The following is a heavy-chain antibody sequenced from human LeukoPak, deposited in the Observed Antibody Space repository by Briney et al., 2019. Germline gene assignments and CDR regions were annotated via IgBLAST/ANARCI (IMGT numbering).Heavy chain of an antibody. CDR3: AGSGGLSNQGAVFDY. CDR1: GGSISSGTYY. V-gene: IGHV4-61*02. Sequence: SQTLSLTCTVSGGSISSGTYYWTWIRQPAGKGLEWIGRIYSSGSTSYNPSLDSRVRISIDTSKNQFSLKLSSVTAADTAVYYCAGSGGLSNQGAVFDYWGQGTLVTVSS. D-gene: IGHD3-10*01. J-gene: IGHJ4*02. CDR2: IYSSGST.